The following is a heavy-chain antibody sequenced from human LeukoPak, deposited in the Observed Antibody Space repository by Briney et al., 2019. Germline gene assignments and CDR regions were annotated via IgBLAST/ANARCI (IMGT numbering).Heavy chain of an antibody. Sequence: ASVKVSCKASGYMFTGYYIHWVRQAPGQGLEWMGWIIPNSGGTNYAQKFQGRVTMTRDTSISTAYMELSRLRSDDTAVYYCARASIVGDADYWGQGTLVTVSS. CDR1: GYMFTGYY. D-gene: IGHD1-26*01. CDR2: IIPNSGGT. CDR3: ARASIVGDADY. J-gene: IGHJ4*02. V-gene: IGHV1-2*02.